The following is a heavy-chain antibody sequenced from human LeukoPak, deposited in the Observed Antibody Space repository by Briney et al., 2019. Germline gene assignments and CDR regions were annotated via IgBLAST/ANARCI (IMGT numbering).Heavy chain of an antibody. J-gene: IGHJ4*02. CDR1: GFTSSSYG. CDR2: ISYDGSNK. CDR3: AKVSLYSSSSHFDY. D-gene: IGHD6-6*01. Sequence: GGSLRLSCAASGFTSSSYGMHWVRQAPGKGLEWVAVISYDGSNKYYADSVKGRFTVPRDNSKNTLYLQMNSLRAEDTAVYYCAKVSLYSSSSHFDYWGQGTLVTVSS. V-gene: IGHV3-30*18.